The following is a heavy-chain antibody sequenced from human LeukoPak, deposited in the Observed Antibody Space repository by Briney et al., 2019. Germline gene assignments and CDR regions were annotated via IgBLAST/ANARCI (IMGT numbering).Heavy chain of an antibody. CDR2: IYYSGST. CDR1: GGSISSGGYY. J-gene: IGHJ2*01. V-gene: IGHV4-31*03. CDR3: ARTPAWVPHWYFDL. Sequence: PSETLSLTCTVSGGSISSGGYYWSWIRQHPGKGLEWIGYIYYSGSTYYNPSLKSRVTISVDTSKNQFSLKLSSVTAADTAVYYCARTPAWVPHWYFDLWGRGTLVTVSS. D-gene: IGHD3-16*01.